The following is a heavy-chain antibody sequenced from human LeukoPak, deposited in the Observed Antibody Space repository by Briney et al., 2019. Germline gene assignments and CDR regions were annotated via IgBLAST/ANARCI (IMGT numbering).Heavy chain of an antibody. V-gene: IGHV3-33*08. Sequence: GGSLRLSCAASGFTFSNFGMHWVRQAPGKGLEWVAVIWNDGSNKYYADSVKGRFTLSRDNSKNTLYLQMNSLRVEDTAVYYCARPSGTWGAFDIWGQGTMVTVSS. CDR2: IWNDGSNK. CDR1: GFTFSNFG. D-gene: IGHD1-1*01. CDR3: ARPSGTWGAFDI. J-gene: IGHJ3*02.